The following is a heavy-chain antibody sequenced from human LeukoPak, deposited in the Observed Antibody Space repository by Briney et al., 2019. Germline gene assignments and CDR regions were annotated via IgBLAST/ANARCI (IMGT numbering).Heavy chain of an antibody. CDR1: GSTFSSYW. J-gene: IGHJ4*02. CDR2: IKQDGSEK. D-gene: IGHD3-3*01. V-gene: IGHV3-7*01. Sequence: GGSLRLSCAASGSTFSSYWMSWVRQAPGKGLEWVANIKQDGSEKYYVDSVKGRFTISRDNAKNSLYLQMNSLRAEDTAVYYCARDLVNFWSGPFDYWGQGTLVTVSS. CDR3: ARDLVNFWSGPFDY.